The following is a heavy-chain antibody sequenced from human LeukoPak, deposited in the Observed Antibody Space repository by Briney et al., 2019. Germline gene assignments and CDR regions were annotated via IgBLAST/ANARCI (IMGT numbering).Heavy chain of an antibody. D-gene: IGHD5-12*01. CDR1: GFTFDDYT. V-gene: IGHV3-43*01. Sequence: PGGSLRLSCAASGFTFDDYTMHWVRQAPGKGLEWVSLISWDGGSTYYADSVKGRFTISRDNSKNSLYLQMNSLRTEDTALYYCAKDMQGYSGNIDYWGQGTLVTVSS. CDR3: AKDMQGYSGNIDY. J-gene: IGHJ4*02. CDR2: ISWDGGST.